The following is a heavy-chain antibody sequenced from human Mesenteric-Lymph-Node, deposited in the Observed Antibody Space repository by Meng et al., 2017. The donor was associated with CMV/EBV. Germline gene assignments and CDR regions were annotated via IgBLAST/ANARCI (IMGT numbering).Heavy chain of an antibody. V-gene: IGHV4-31*03. CDR2: IYYNGST. Sequence: LTCTVSGGSISRGGYYWRWIRQHAGKGLEWIGYIYYNGSTYYNPTLKSRVTISVDTSKNQFSLKLSSVTAADPAVYYCARDSNYWFDPWGQGTLVTVSS. CDR1: GGSISRGGYY. CDR3: ARDSNYWFDP. D-gene: IGHD4-11*01. J-gene: IGHJ5*02.